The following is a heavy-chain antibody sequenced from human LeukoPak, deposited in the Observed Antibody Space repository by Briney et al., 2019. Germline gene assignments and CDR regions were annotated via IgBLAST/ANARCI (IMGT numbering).Heavy chain of an antibody. D-gene: IGHD6-13*01. V-gene: IGHV4-30-2*01. CDR3: ARDGRYSSSWPGDYFDY. CDR1: GGSISSGGYY. J-gene: IGHJ4*02. Sequence: SQTLSLTCTVSGGSISSGGYYWSWIRQPPGKGLEWIGYIYHSGSTYYNPSLKSRVTISVDRSKIQFSLKLSSVTAADTAVYYCARDGRYSSSWPGDYFDYWGQGTLVTVSS. CDR2: IYHSGST.